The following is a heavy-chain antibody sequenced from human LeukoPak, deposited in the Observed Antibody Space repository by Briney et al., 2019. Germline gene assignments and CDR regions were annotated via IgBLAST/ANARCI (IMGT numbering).Heavy chain of an antibody. CDR3: ARELYYDFWSVQGWFDP. CDR1: GGPISSASYY. J-gene: IGHJ5*02. D-gene: IGHD3-3*01. Sequence: SQTLSLTCTVSGGPISSASYYWSWIRQPAGKGLEWIGHIYTSGSTSYNPSLKSRVTIPVDTSKNQFSLKLSSVTAADTAVYYCARELYYDFWSVQGWFDPWGQGTLVTVSS. V-gene: IGHV4-61*09. CDR2: IYTSGST.